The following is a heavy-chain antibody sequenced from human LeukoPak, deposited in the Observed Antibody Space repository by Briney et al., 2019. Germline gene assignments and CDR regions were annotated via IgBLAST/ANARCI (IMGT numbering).Heavy chain of an antibody. CDR1: GYTFPSYF. V-gene: IGHV1-3*01. Sequence: ASVKVSCKASGYTFPSYFMHWVRQAPGRRLEWMGWINAANGNTKYSQKFQGRVTITRDTSANTAYMELSSLRSEDTAVYYCASAWTYYYDSSSYYFDYWGQGTLVTVSS. CDR2: INAANGNT. CDR3: ASAWTYYYDSSSYYFDY. D-gene: IGHD3-22*01. J-gene: IGHJ4*02.